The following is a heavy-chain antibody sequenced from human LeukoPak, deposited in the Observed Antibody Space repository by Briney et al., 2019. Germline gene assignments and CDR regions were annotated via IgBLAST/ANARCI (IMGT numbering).Heavy chain of an antibody. CDR1: GFTFSSYW. CDR2: VNSDGSTT. Sequence: GGSLRLSCAASGFTFSSYWIHRVRQAPGKGLAWVSRVNSDGSTTTYADSVKGRFTISRDNAKNTVYLQMNSLRAEDTGVYYCARTTYTSSRFDFWGQGTLVTVSS. V-gene: IGHV3-74*03. D-gene: IGHD6-13*01. J-gene: IGHJ4*02. CDR3: ARTTYTSSRFDF.